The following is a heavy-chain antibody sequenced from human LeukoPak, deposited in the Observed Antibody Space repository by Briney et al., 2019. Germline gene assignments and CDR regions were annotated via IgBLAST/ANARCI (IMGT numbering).Heavy chain of an antibody. CDR1: GGSINRSW. CDR2: IFHSGRT. V-gene: IGHV4-4*02. Sequence: PSETLSLTCAVSGGSINRSWWSWVRQPPGKGLEWIGEIFHSGRTNYNPSLKSRVTISVDKSKNHFSLELSSVTAADTAVYYCARDSGGYNSGMDVWGQGTTVTVSS. CDR3: ARDSGGYNSGMDV. J-gene: IGHJ6*02. D-gene: IGHD5-24*01.